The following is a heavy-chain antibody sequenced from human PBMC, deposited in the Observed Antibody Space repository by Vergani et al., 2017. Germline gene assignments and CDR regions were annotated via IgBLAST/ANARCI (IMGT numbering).Heavy chain of an antibody. Sequence: VESGGGLVQPGGSLRLSCTVSGFTFSSNDFHWVRQTAGKGLEWVSSIGVDGDRYYSDSVKGRFTISRDNGQSYLYLDMDNLRVEDTAVYFCAKEFCGTGNCYGWNHLEVWGEGTSVTVPS. V-gene: IGHV3-13*01. CDR3: AKEFCGTGNCYGWNHLEV. D-gene: IGHD1-1*01. J-gene: IGHJ6*04. CDR1: GFTFSSND. CDR2: IGVDGDR.